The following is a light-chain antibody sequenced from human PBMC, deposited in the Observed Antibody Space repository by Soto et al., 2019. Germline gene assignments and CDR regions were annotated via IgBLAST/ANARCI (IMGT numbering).Light chain of an antibody. CDR3: QQYGTSEII. V-gene: IGKV3-11*01. CDR1: QSVSSY. J-gene: IGKJ5*01. CDR2: DAS. Sequence: EIVLTQSPATLSLSPGERATLSCRASQSVSSYLAWYKQKPGQAPRLLSYDASNRATGIPARVSGSGSGTEFTLTISSMKPDDFETFYCQQYGTSEIIFGQGTRLEIK.